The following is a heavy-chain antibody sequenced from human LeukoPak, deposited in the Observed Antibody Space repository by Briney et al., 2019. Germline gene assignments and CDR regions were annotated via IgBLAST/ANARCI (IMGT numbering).Heavy chain of an antibody. V-gene: IGHV4-59*11. Sequence: SETLSLTCSVSDDSFSTHYWTWIRHPPGKGLEWIGYISSIGSTNYNPSLKSRVTITVDTSKKQFSLKMTSVTAADTAVYYCARQAFEYDFWSGYYINWFDPWGQGTLVTVSS. CDR3: ARQAFEYDFWSGYYINWFDP. CDR2: ISSIGST. D-gene: IGHD3-3*01. J-gene: IGHJ5*02. CDR1: DDSFSTHY.